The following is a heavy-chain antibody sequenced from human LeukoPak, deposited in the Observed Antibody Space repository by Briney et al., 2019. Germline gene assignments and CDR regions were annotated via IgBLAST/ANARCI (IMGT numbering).Heavy chain of an antibody. CDR1: GFTFSRYW. J-gene: IGHJ4*02. CDR3: ARDGSGWSVY. V-gene: IGHV3-7*01. D-gene: IGHD6-19*01. CDR2: VKQDGSEK. Sequence: GGSLRLSCAASGFTFSRYWMSWVRLAPGKGLEWVANVKQDGSEKYYVDSVKGRFTISRDNAKNSLYLQMNSLRVEDTAVYYCARDGSGWSVYWGQGTLVTVSS.